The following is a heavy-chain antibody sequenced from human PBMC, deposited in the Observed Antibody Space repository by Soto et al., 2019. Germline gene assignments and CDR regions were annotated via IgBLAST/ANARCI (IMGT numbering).Heavy chain of an antibody. CDR2: ISASDGNT. Sequence: ASVKVSCKASGYTLTSYGISWVRQATGQGLEWMGWISASDGNTNYAQKLQGRVTMTTDTSTSTAYMELRSLRSDDTALYYCARVESSRSFTLDYYGMDVWGQGTTVTISS. CDR1: GYTLTSYG. CDR3: ARVESSRSFTLDYYGMDV. V-gene: IGHV1-18*04. J-gene: IGHJ6*02.